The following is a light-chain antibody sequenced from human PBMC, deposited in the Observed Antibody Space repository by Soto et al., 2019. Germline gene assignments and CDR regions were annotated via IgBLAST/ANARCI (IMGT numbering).Light chain of an antibody. V-gene: IGKV1D-12*01. CDR1: QGISRW. Sequence: DIPVTQSPSSVSASVGDRVTITCRASQGISRWLAWYQQRAGKAPKLLIFAASSLQSGVPSRFSGSGSGTDFTLTINGLQPEDFATYYCQQTDSFPLGFGGGTKVEI. CDR2: AAS. CDR3: QQTDSFPLG. J-gene: IGKJ4*01.